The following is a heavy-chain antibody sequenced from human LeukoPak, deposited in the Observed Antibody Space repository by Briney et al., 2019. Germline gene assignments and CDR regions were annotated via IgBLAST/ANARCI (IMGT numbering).Heavy chain of an antibody. CDR2: IYYSGST. CDR1: GGSISSYY. V-gene: IGHV4-59*01. J-gene: IGHJ3*02. CDR3: ARGLARGFAFDI. D-gene: IGHD3-3*02. Sequence: SETLSLTCTVSGGSISSYYWSWIWQPPGKGLEWIGYIYYSGSTNYNPSLKSRVTISVDTSKNQFSLKLSSVTAADTAVYYCARGLARGFAFDIWGQGTMVTVSS.